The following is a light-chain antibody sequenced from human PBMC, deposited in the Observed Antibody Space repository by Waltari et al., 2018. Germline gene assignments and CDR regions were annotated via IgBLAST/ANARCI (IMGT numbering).Light chain of an antibody. Sequence: SYELTQPPSVSVSPGQTARISCSGDALPKQYAYWYPQQPGQAPVLVIYKDSERPSGIPERFSGSSSGTTVTLTISGVQAEDEADYYCQSADSSGTYYVFGTGTKVTVL. J-gene: IGLJ1*01. V-gene: IGLV3-25*03. CDR1: ALPKQY. CDR2: KDS. CDR3: QSADSSGTYYV.